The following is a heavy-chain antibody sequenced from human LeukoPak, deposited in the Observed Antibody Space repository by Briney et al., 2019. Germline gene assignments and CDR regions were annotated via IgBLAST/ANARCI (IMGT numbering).Heavy chain of an antibody. CDR3: ARHTVNVANDY. V-gene: IGHV4-59*08. D-gene: IGHD4-17*01. CDR1: GGSISNYY. J-gene: IGHJ4*02. Sequence: SETLSLTCSVSGGSISNYYWSWIRQPPGKALEWIGYIYYSGSANYNPSLKSRVTISVDTSKNQFSLKLGSVTAADTAVYYCARHTVNVANDYWGQGTLVIVSS. CDR2: IYYSGSA.